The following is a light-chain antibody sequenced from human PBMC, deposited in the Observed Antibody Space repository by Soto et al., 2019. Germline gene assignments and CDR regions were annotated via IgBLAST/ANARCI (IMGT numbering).Light chain of an antibody. CDR1: SSDIGGYNY. J-gene: IGLJ2*01. V-gene: IGLV2-14*03. CDR3: SSYTTISTVV. CDR2: DVS. Sequence: QSVLTQPASVSGSRGQSITISCTGTSSDIGGYNYVSWYQQHPGKAPQLMIYDVSNRPSGLSNRFSGSKSGNTASLTISGLQAEDAADYYCSSYTTISTVVFGGGTKLTVL.